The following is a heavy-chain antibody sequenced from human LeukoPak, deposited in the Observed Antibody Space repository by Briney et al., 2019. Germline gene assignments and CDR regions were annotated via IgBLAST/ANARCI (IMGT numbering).Heavy chain of an antibody. CDR3: ARDNGYCSSTSCLNAFDI. D-gene: IGHD2-2*01. Sequence: ASVKVSCKASGYTFTGYYMHWVRQAPGQGLEWMGWINPNSGGTNYAQKFQGWVTMTRDTSISTAYMELSRLRFDDTAAYYCARDNGYCSSTSCLNAFDIWGQGTMVTVSS. CDR2: INPNSGGT. CDR1: GYTFTGYY. V-gene: IGHV1-2*04. J-gene: IGHJ3*02.